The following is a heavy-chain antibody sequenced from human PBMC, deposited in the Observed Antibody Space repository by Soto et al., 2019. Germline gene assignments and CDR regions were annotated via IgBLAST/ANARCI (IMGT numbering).Heavy chain of an antibody. D-gene: IGHD4-4*01. CDR2: INSNNGDR. CDR3: ARFSLPVTGFLDF. CDR1: GYTFTAYY. Sequence: QVQLVQSGAEVRKPGASVRVSCKTSGYTFTAYYMHWVRQAPGQGLEWMGWINSNNGDRDYAQNFQGRVTMTRDTSLTTVYMELGRLSSDDPAVYYCARFSLPVTGFLDFWGQGALVTVTS. J-gene: IGHJ4*02. V-gene: IGHV1-2*02.